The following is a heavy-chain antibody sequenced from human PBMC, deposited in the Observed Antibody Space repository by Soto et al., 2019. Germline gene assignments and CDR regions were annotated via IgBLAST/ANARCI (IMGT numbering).Heavy chain of an antibody. CDR2: ISYDGSNK. J-gene: IGHJ4*02. D-gene: IGHD6-19*01. V-gene: IGHV3-30*18. Sequence: QVQLVESGGGVVQPGRSLRLSCAASGFTFSSYGMHWVRQAPGMGLEWVAVISYDGSNKYYADSVKGRFTISRDNSKNTLYLQMNSLRAEDTAVYYCAKDDPYSSGWYLLDYWGQGTLVTVSS. CDR1: GFTFSSYG. CDR3: AKDDPYSSGWYLLDY.